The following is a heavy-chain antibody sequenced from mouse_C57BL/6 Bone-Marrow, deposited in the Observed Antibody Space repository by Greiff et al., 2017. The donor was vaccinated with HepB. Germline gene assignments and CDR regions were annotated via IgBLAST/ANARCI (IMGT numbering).Heavy chain of an antibody. CDR2: ISDGGSYT. CDR3: ARDLGSTMPSWFAY. J-gene: IGHJ3*01. CDR1: GFTFSSYA. D-gene: IGHD2-1*01. Sequence: EVMLVESGGGLVKPGGSLKLSCAASGFTFSSYAMSWVRQTPEKRLEWVATISDGGSYTYYPDNVKGRFTISRDNAKNNLYLQMSHLKSEDTAMYYCARDLGSTMPSWFAYWGQGTLVTVSA. V-gene: IGHV5-4*01.